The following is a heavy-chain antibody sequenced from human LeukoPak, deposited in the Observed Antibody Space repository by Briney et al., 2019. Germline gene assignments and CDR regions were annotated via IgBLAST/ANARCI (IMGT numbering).Heavy chain of an antibody. CDR1: GFTFSNYW. D-gene: IGHD6-6*01. J-gene: IGHJ4*02. CDR2: ISSSSSYI. CDR3: ARDNRVLISSSTNFDY. Sequence: PGGSLRLSCAASGFTFSNYWMSWVRQAPGKGLEWVSSISSSSSYIYYADSVKGRFTISRDNAKNSLYLQMNSLRAEDTAVYYCARDNRVLISSSTNFDYWGQGTLVTVSS. V-gene: IGHV3-21*01.